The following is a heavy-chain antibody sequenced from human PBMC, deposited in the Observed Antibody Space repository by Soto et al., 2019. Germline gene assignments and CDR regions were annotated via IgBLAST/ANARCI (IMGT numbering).Heavy chain of an antibody. Sequence: GGSLRLSCAASGFTFSSYAMSWFRQAPGKGLEWVSTISGGATSTYYADSVKGRVSISRDNSKSTLDLQMNSLRAEDTAVYYCAKGYYQFLDQTMDVWGHGTTVTVSS. D-gene: IGHD3-3*01. V-gene: IGHV3-23*01. CDR3: AKGYYQFLDQTMDV. CDR2: ISGGATST. CDR1: GFTFSSYA. J-gene: IGHJ6*02.